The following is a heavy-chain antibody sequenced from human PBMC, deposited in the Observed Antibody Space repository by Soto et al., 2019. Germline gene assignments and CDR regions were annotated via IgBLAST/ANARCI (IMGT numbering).Heavy chain of an antibody. Sequence: EVQLVESGGGLIQPGGSLKLSCAASGFTVGNNYMSWVRQAPGKGLEWVSLIYSTGTTKYADSVKGRFTVSRDNAKNTLYLQMNSLSAEDTDVYYCAKDGRGSGSHYNSFGYWGQGTLVTVSS. CDR2: IYSTGTT. CDR1: GFTVGNNY. J-gene: IGHJ4*02. V-gene: IGHV3-53*01. D-gene: IGHD3-10*01. CDR3: AKDGRGSGSHYNSFGY.